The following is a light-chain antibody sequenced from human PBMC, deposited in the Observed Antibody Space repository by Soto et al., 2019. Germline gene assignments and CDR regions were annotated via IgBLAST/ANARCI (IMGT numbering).Light chain of an antibody. V-gene: IGLV2-14*01. Sequence: QSALTQPASVSGSPGQSITISCTGTSNDVGGYNHVSWYQQHPGKAPKLIIYEVSYRPSGVSNRFSGSKSGNTASLTISGLQAEDEADYYCNSYRSSESVVFGGGTKLTVL. CDR3: NSYRSSESVV. CDR2: EVS. CDR1: SNDVGGYNH. J-gene: IGLJ2*01.